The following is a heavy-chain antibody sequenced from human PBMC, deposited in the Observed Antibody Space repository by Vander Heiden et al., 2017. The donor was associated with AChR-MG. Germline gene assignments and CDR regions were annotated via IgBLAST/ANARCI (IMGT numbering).Heavy chain of an antibody. CDR2: ISGSGGST. Sequence: EVQLLESGGGLVQPGGSLRLSCAASGFTFSRYAMSWVRQAPGKGLEWVSAISGSGGSTYYADSVKGRFTISRDNSKNTLYLQMNSLRAEDTAVYYCAKDAPYYYDSSGYYPPPTWGQGTLVTVSS. V-gene: IGHV3-23*01. CDR3: AKDAPYYYDSSGYYPPPT. CDR1: GFTFSRYA. J-gene: IGHJ4*02. D-gene: IGHD3-22*01.